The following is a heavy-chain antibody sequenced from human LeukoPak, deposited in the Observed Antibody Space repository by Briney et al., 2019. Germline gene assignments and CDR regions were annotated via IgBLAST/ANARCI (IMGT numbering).Heavy chain of an antibody. D-gene: IGHD3-3*01. J-gene: IGHJ4*02. V-gene: IGHV1-2*06. Sequence: ASVKVSCKASGYTFTGYYMHWVRQAPGQGLEWMGRINPNSGGTNYAQKFQGGVTMTRDTSISTAYMELSRPRSDDTAVYYCARVEATIFGVDRDDYWGQGTLVTVSS. CDR1: GYTFTGYY. CDR3: ARVEATIFGVDRDDY. CDR2: INPNSGGT.